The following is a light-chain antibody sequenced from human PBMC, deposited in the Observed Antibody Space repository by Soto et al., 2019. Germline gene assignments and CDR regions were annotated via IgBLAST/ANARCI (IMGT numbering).Light chain of an antibody. CDR1: QSVGSN. Sequence: EIVLTQSPRTLSVSPLGGTPLXFRASQSVGSNLAWYQQKAGQAPRLLIYGASTGASGIPGRFSGSGSGTEFTLTISSLQSEDFAVYYCQQYNNWRTFGQGTKVDIK. CDR3: QQYNNWRT. J-gene: IGKJ1*01. CDR2: GAS. V-gene: IGKV3-15*01.